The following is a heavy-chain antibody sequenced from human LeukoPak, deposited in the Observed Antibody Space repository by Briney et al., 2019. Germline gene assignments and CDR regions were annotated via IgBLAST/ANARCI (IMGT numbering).Heavy chain of an antibody. D-gene: IGHD3-9*01. J-gene: IGHJ4*02. CDR2: IIPIFGTA. Sequence: GSSVKVSCKASGGTFSSYAISWVRQAPGQGLEWMEGIIPIFGTANYAQKFQGRVTITADKSTSTAYMELSSLRSEDTAVYYCARDLNSYDILTGYLHTFDYWGQGTLVTASS. CDR1: GGTFSSYA. CDR3: ARDLNSYDILTGYLHTFDY. V-gene: IGHV1-69*06.